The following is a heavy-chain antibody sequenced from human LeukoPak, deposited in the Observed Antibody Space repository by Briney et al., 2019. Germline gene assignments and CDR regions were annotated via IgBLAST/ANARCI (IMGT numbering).Heavy chain of an antibody. CDR3: ARGAGVSLDY. J-gene: IGHJ4*02. V-gene: IGHV1-2*04. CDR1: GYTFTSYG. Sequence: GASVKVSCKASGYTFTSYGISWVRQAPGQGLEWMGWINPNSGGTNYAQKFQGWVTMTRDTSISTAYMELSRLRSDDTAVYYCARGAGVSLDYWGQGTLVTVSS. D-gene: IGHD1-14*01. CDR2: INPNSGGT.